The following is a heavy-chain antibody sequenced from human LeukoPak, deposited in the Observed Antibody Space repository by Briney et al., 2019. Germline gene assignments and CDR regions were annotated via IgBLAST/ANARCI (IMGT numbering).Heavy chain of an antibody. J-gene: IGHJ4*02. V-gene: IGHV3-30*18. CDR2: ISKDESNK. CDR3: AKDNPVLEY. CDR1: GFSFSTFG. Sequence: GGSLRLSCAASGFSFSTFGMHWVRQTPGKGLEWVSHISKDESNKYYADSVKGRFTISRDASKNTLFLQMNSLRVEDTAVYYCAKDNPVLEYWGQGTLVTVSS.